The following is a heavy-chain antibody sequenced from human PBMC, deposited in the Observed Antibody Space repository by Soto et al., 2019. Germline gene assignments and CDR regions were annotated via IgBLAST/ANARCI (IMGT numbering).Heavy chain of an antibody. D-gene: IGHD2-2*01. J-gene: IGHJ6*03. CDR3: TTGGVEDIVVVPAALPYYYYYYMDV. V-gene: IGHV3-15*01. Sequence: WGPRRVPWGAAGVTCGNPWRSWVSQAPGKGLEWVGRIKSKTDGGTTDYAAPVKGRFTISRDDSKNTLYLQMNSLKTEDTAVYYCTTGGVEDIVVVPAALPYYYYYYMDVWGKGTTVTVSS. CDR1: GVTCGNPW. CDR2: IKSKTDGGTT.